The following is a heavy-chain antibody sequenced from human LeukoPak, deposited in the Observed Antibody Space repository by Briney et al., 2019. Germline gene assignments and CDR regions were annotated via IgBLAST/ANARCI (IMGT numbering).Heavy chain of an antibody. J-gene: IGHJ5*02. D-gene: IGHD3-9*01. CDR2: INHSGST. CDR1: GGSFSGYY. Sequence: SETLSLTCAVYGGSFSGYYWSWIRQPPGKRLEWIGEINHSGSTNYNPSLKSRVTISVDTSKNQFSLKLSSVTAADTAVYYCARLGDILTNWFDPWGQGTLVTVSS. V-gene: IGHV4-34*01. CDR3: ARLGDILTNWFDP.